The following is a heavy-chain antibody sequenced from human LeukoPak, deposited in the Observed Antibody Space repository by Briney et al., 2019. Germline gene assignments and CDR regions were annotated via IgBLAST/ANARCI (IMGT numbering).Heavy chain of an antibody. CDR2: ISYNGGST. Sequence: GGSLRLSCAASGFTFTNYAMSWVSQAPGKGLDWVSAISYNGGSTYYSDSVKGRFTISRDNSKNMVYLRMNSLRAEDTAVYYCAKPPNYGAYYYGMDVWGKGTTVTVSS. CDR1: GFTFTNYA. V-gene: IGHV3-23*01. J-gene: IGHJ6*04. CDR3: AKPPNYGAYYYGMDV. D-gene: IGHD4/OR15-4a*01.